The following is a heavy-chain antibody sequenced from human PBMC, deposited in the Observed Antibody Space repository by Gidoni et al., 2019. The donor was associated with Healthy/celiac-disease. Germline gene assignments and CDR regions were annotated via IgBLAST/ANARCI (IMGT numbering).Heavy chain of an antibody. J-gene: IGHJ5*02. D-gene: IGHD6-13*01. V-gene: IGHV3-49*03. CDR1: GFTFGDYA. CDR2: IRSKAYGGTT. Sequence: EVQLVESGGGLVQPGRSLRLSCTASGFTFGDYAMSWFRQAPGKGLEWVGFIRSKAYGGTTEYAASVKGRFTISRDDSKSIAYLQMNSLKTEDTAVYYCTRVFPRYSSSWGETGFDPWGQGTLVTVSS. CDR3: TRVFPRYSSSWGETGFDP.